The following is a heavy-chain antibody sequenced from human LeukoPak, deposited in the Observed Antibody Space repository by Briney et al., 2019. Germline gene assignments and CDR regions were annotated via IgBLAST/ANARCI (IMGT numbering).Heavy chain of an antibody. Sequence: PGGSLRLSCAASGFTFSSYGMHWVRQAPGKGLEWVAVISYDGSNKYYADSVKGRFTISRDSSKNTLYLQMNSLRAEDTAVYYCAKVGGDYYDSSGYTYYYYMDVWGKGTTVTVSS. J-gene: IGHJ6*03. CDR1: GFTFSSYG. CDR2: ISYDGSNK. D-gene: IGHD3-22*01. CDR3: AKVGGDYYDSSGYTYYYYMDV. V-gene: IGHV3-30*18.